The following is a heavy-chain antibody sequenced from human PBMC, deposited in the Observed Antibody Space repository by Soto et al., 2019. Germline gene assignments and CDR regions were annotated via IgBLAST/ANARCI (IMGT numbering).Heavy chain of an antibody. CDR2: ISGSGGST. D-gene: IGHD3-22*01. J-gene: IGHJ4*02. CDR3: AKGGHGYYYDSSGTNSFDY. Sequence: GGSLRLSCAASGFTFSSYAMSWVRQAPGKGLEWVSAISGSGGSTYYADSVKGRFTISRDNSKNTLYLQMNSLRAEDTAVYYCAKGGHGYYYDSSGTNSFDYWGQGTLVTVSS. CDR1: GFTFSSYA. V-gene: IGHV3-23*01.